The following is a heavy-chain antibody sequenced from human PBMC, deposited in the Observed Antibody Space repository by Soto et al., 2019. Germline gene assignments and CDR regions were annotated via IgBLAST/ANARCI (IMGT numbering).Heavy chain of an antibody. CDR2: IKSKTEGGTA. CDR3: TTDRGHMYDFDY. V-gene: IGHV3-15*01. Sequence: EVQLVESGGGLVKPGGSLRLSCAASGFTFDNAWMSWVRQAPGKGLEWVGRIKSKTEGGTADYAAPVKGRFTISRDDSKNTLFLQMNSLKTEDTAVYYCTTDRGHMYDFDYWGQGTLVPVSS. D-gene: IGHD3-10*01. J-gene: IGHJ4*02. CDR1: GFTFDNAW.